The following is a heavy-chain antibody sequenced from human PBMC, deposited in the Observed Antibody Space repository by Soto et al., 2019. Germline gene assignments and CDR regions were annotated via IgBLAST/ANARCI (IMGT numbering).Heavy chain of an antibody. CDR2: ISAYNGNT. CDR3: ARDLRNPDYGGNSFRPYYFDY. CDR1: GYTFTSYG. V-gene: IGHV1-18*01. J-gene: IGHJ4*02. Sequence: GASVKVSCKASGYTFTSYGISWVRQAPGQGLEWMGWISAYNGNTNYAQKLQGRVTMTTDTSTSTAYMELRSLRSDDTAVYYCARDLRNPDYGGNSFRPYYFDYWGQGTLVTVSS. D-gene: IGHD4-17*01.